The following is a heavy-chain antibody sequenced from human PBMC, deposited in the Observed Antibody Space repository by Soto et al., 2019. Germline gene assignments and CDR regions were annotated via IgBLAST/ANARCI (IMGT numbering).Heavy chain of an antibody. CDR1: GGSISSYY. CDR3: ARRYGGGFDY. D-gene: IGHD3-10*01. Sequence: QVQLLESGPGLVKPSETLSLTCTVSGGSISSYYWSWIRQPPGKGLEWIGYIYSSGSTNYNPSLKSRVTKSVDTSKNQFSLKLSCVTAADTAVYYCARRYGGGFDYWGQGTLVTVSS. J-gene: IGHJ4*02. CDR2: IYSSGST. V-gene: IGHV4-59*08.